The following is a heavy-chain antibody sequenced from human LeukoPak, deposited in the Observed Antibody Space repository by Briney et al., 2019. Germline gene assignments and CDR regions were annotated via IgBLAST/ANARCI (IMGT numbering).Heavy chain of an antibody. CDR3: AKRIRGFSYGCHDY. CDR1: GLTFSVYH. Sequence: GGPLTLSCAPSGLTFSVYHMRGLPHAPGEGVEGVSYISSSGSTIYYPDSVKGRFTISRDKAKNPLDLQMNSLRAEGTAVYYWAKRIRGFSYGCHDYGGRGTLVTVSS. CDR2: ISSSGSTI. D-gene: IGHD5-18*01. V-gene: IGHV3-11*01. J-gene: IGHJ4*02.